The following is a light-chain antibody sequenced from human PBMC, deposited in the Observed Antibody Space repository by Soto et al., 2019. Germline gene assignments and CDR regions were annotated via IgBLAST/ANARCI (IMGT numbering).Light chain of an antibody. CDR2: EVS. CDR1: SGEVGEDKY. V-gene: IGLV2-8*01. Sequence: QSVLTRPPAASGSPGRSVSIACTGTSGEVGEDKYVSWYQQHPGQAPKRMIYEVSKRHSGVPERFSGSKSGNTASLTVSGIQAEDEADYYCSSYAGSNNFVFGTGTKLTVL. J-gene: IGLJ1*01. CDR3: SSYAGSNNFV.